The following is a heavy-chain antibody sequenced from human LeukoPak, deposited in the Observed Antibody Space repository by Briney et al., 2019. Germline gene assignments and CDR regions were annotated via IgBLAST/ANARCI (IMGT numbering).Heavy chain of an antibody. V-gene: IGHV1-2*06. CDR3: ALSHGPAHCLDSNCPNFYYYYYMDV. D-gene: IGHD6-13*01. CDR2: ISPNSGGT. Sequence: GASVKVSCKASGYTFTGYYMHWVRQAPGQGLEWMGRISPNSGGTNYAQKFQGRVTMTRDTSISTAYMDVSSLRSDDTAVYFCALSHGPAHCLDSNCPNFYYYYYMDVWGKGTTVTVSS. CDR1: GYTFTGYY. J-gene: IGHJ6*03.